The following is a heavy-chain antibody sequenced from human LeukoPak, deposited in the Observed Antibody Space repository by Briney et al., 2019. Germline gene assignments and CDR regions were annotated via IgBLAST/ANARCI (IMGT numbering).Heavy chain of an antibody. J-gene: IGHJ4*02. CDR2: ISGSGGST. D-gene: IGHD1-26*01. CDR1: GFTFSSYA. V-gene: IGHV3-23*01. Sequence: PGGSLRLSCAASGFTFSSYAMSWVRQAPGKGLEWVSAISGSGGSTYYADSVKGRFTISRDNSKNTLYLQMNSLRAEDTAVYYCANLGGSYYAGDYWGQGTLVTVSS. CDR3: ANLGGSYYAGDY.